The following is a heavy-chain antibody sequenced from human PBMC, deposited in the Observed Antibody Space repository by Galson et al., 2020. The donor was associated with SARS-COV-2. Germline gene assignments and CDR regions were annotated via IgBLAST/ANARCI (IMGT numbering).Heavy chain of an antibody. J-gene: IGHJ5*02. CDR1: GGSISSYY. Sequence: SETLSLTCTVSGGSISSYYWSWIRQPPGKGLEWIGYIYYSGSTNYNPSLKSRVTISVDTSKNQFSLKLSSVTAADTAVYYCARAGGYYYDWFDPWGQGTLVTVSS. CDR2: IYYSGST. V-gene: IGHV4-59*13. CDR3: ARAGGYYYDWFDP. D-gene: IGHD3-22*01.